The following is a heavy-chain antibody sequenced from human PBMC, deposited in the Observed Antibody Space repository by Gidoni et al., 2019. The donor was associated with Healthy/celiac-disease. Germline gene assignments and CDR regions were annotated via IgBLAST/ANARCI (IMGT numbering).Heavy chain of an antibody. CDR2: IIPICGTA. CDR1: GGTFSSYA. Sequence: QVQLVQSGAEVKKPGSSVKVSCKASGGTFSSYAISWVRQAPGQGLEWMGGIIPICGTANYAQKFQGRVTITADESTSTAYMELSSLRSEDTAVYYCARKRGFGELSRMGFDYWGQGTLVTVSS. J-gene: IGHJ4*02. D-gene: IGHD3-16*02. CDR3: ARKRGFGELSRMGFDY. V-gene: IGHV1-69*01.